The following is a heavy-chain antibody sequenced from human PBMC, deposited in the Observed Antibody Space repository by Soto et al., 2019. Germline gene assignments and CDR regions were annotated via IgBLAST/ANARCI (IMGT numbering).Heavy chain of an antibody. CDR2: ISYDGSNK. V-gene: IGHV3-30*18. CDR1: GFTFSSYG. J-gene: IGHJ4*02. D-gene: IGHD4-17*01. Sequence: QVQLVESGGGVVQPGRSLRLSCAASGFTFSSYGMHWVRQVPGKGLEWVAVISYDGSNKYYADSVKGRFTISRDNSKNTLYLQMNSLRAEDTAVYYCAKDRGPSTVTPLGYWGQGTLVTVSS. CDR3: AKDRGPSTVTPLGY.